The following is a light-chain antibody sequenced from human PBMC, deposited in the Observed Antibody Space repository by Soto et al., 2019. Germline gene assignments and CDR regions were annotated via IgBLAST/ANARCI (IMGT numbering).Light chain of an antibody. CDR1: SSDVGSYYP. CDR2: EVN. J-gene: IGLJ1*01. Sequence: QFVLTQPASRSGSPGQSITISSTGTSSDVGSYYPVSWFQQHPGKAPKLIIYEVNKRPSGVSDRSSGSKSGNTASLTISGLQAADEAEYYCCSYAGDTTFFAFGTGTKVTVL. V-gene: IGLV2-23*02. CDR3: CSYAGDTTFFA.